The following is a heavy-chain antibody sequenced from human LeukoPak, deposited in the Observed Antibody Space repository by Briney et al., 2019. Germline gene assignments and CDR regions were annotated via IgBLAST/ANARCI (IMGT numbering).Heavy chain of an antibody. D-gene: IGHD3-22*01. CDR2: IIPIFGTA. CDR1: GGTFSSYA. J-gene: IGHJ6*03. V-gene: IGHV1-69*13. Sequence: ASVKVSCKASGGTFSSYAISWVRQAPGQGLGWMGGIIPIFGTANYAQKFQGRVTITADESTSTAYMELSSLRSEDTAVYYCARHTMDYDSSGYYYYYYMDVWGKGTTVTISS. CDR3: ARHTMDYDSSGYYYYYYMDV.